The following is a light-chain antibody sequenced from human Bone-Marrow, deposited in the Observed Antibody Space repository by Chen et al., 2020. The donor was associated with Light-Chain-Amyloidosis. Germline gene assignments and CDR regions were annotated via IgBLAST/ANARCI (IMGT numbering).Light chain of an antibody. CDR1: QSLLHSNGHTY. CDR2: LGS. J-gene: IGKJ4*01. Sequence: DIVLTQSPLALPVTPGEPASISCRSSQSLLHSNGHTYLDLYLQKPGQSPQVLIYLGSERASGVPDRFSGSGSGTYFTLKISRVEAEDVGVYYCMRALQTPLTFGGGTKVEIK. V-gene: IGKV2-28*01. CDR3: MRALQTPLT.